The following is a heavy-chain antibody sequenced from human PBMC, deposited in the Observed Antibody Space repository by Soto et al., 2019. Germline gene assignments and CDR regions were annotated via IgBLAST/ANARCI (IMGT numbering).Heavy chain of an antibody. CDR1: GFTFSSCG. D-gene: IGHD5-18*01. V-gene: IGHV3-30*03. Sequence: GGSLRLSCAASGFTFSSCGMHWVRQAPGKGLEWVAVISSDGRSKYYADSVKGRLTISRDNSKNTLYLQMNSLRAEDTAVYYCARDQPGYSYGYGLGYWGQGTLVTVSS. CDR3: ARDQPGYSYGYGLGY. CDR2: ISSDGRSK. J-gene: IGHJ4*02.